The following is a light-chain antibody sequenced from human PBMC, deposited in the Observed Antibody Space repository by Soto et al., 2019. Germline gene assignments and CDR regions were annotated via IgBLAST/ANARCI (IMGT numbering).Light chain of an antibody. J-gene: IGLJ2*01. Sequence: QSALTQPASVSGSPGQSNTISCTGNSSDVGGYNHVSWYQQYPGKAPKPMIYEVSNPPSGVSDRFSGSKSGNTASLTISGLQSEDESDYYCSSFTSSNTWIFGGGTKVTVL. CDR3: SSFTSSNTWI. V-gene: IGLV2-14*01. CDR2: EVS. CDR1: SSDVGGYNH.